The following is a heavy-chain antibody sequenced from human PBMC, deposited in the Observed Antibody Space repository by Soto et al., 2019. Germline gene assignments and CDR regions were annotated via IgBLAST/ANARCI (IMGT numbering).Heavy chain of an antibody. CDR1: GFTFTTYC. D-gene: IGHD2-2*01. CDR2: ISTTGDST. V-gene: IGHV3-64*01. CDR3: ARDPAGPAHVYFSGMDV. J-gene: IGHJ6*02. Sequence: PGGSLRLSCAASGFTFTTYCMHWVRQAPGKGLEYVAAISTTGDSTSYANSVKGRFIISRDNANNMLYLQMDDLRVEDMAVYYCARDPAGPAHVYFSGMDVWGQGTTVTVSS.